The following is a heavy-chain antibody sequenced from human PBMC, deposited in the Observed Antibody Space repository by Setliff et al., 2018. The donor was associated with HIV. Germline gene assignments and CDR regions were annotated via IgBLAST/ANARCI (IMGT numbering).Heavy chain of an antibody. J-gene: IGHJ2*01. CDR1: GFSLSTSGVG. D-gene: IGHD6-13*01. CDR2: IYWDDDK. Sequence: SGPTLVNPTPTLTLTCAFSGFSLSTSGVGVGWISQHPGRAMEWLALIYWDDDKFYSPSLKSRLTITKDTSKKRVVLTMTTLDPVDTATYFCAHGRIAAADPGYFDLWGRGTQVTVSS. V-gene: IGHV2-5*02. CDR3: AHGRIAAADPGYFDL.